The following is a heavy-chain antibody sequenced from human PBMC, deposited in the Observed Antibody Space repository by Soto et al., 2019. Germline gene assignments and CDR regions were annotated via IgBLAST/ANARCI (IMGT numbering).Heavy chain of an antibody. CDR2: INAGNGNT. Sequence: QVQLVQSGAEVKKPGASVKVSCQASGYTFTSYAMHWVRQAPGQRLEWMGWINAGNGNTKYSQKFQGRVTITRDTSASKAYMELSSLRSADTAVYYCARVIGGLYYFDYWGQGTLVTVSS. CDR1: GYTFTSYA. CDR3: ARVIGGLYYFDY. J-gene: IGHJ4*02. V-gene: IGHV1-3*01. D-gene: IGHD3-16*01.